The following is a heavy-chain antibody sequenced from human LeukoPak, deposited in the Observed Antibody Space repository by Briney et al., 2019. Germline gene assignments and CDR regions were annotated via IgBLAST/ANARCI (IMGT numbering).Heavy chain of an antibody. CDR3: ARGIYCSGGSCYSDYYYYGMDV. Sequence: GGFLRLSCAASGFTFSSYDMHWVRQATGKGLEWVSAIGTAGDTYYPGSVKGRFTISRENAKNSLYLQMNSLRAEDTAVYYCARGIYCSGGSCYSDYYYYGMDVWGQGTTVTVSS. CDR2: IGTAGDT. CDR1: GFTFSSYD. D-gene: IGHD2-15*01. J-gene: IGHJ6*02. V-gene: IGHV3-13*01.